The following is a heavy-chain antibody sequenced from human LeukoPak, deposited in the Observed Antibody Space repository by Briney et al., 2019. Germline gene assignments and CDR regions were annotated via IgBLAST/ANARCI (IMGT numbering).Heavy chain of an antibody. CDR1: GSTFSSYS. CDR3: ARVTPSAAAGTDY. CDR2: ISSSSSYI. D-gene: IGHD6-13*01. J-gene: IGHJ4*02. V-gene: IGHV3-21*01. Sequence: GGSLRLSCAASGSTFSSYSMNWVRQAPGKGLEWVSSISSSSSYIYYADSVKGRFTISRDNAKSSLYLQMNSLRAEDTAVYYCARVTPSAAAGTDYWGQGTLVTVSS.